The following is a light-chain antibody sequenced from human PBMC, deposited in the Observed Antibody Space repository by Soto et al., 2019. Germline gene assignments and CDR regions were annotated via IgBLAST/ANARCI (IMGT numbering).Light chain of an antibody. J-gene: IGKJ3*01. CDR1: QDISNY. Sequence: DIQTTQSPSSRSASVGDRVTITCQASQDISNYLNWYQQKPGKAPKLLIYDASNLGTGVPSRFSGSGSGTDFTFTISSLQPEDIATYYCQQYDLFGPGTKVDIK. V-gene: IGKV1-33*01. CDR3: QQYDL. CDR2: DAS.